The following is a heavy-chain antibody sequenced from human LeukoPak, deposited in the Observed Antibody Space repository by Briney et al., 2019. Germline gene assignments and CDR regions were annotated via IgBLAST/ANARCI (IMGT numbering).Heavy chain of an antibody. J-gene: IGHJ4*02. CDR3: ARHRYTQTYGFDY. CDR1: GGSISSYF. CDR2: IYYSGST. Sequence: SETLSLTCTVSGGSISSYFWSWIRQPPGKGLEWIGFIYYSGSTTYNPSLKSRVTISVDTSKNHFSLKLSSVTAADTAVYYCARHRYTQTYGFDYWGQGTLVTVSS. V-gene: IGHV4-59*08. D-gene: IGHD1-1*01.